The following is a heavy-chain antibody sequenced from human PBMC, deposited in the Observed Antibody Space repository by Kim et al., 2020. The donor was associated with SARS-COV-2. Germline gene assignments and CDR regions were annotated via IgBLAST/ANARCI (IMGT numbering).Heavy chain of an antibody. CDR1: GYTFTKYW. Sequence: GESLKISCKASGYTFTKYWIGWVRQMPGKGLEWMGIINSGDSDSRYSPSFQGQVTISVDRSTSTAHLQWSSLEASDTAIYYCARRASGDYPGFDYWGQGTLVTVSS. V-gene: IGHV5-51*01. D-gene: IGHD1-26*01. CDR3: ARRASGDYPGFDY. CDR2: INSGDSDS. J-gene: IGHJ4*02.